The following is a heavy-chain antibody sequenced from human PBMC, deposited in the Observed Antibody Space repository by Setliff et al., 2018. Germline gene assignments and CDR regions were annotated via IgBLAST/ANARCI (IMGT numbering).Heavy chain of an antibody. CDR1: GYIFNTFG. V-gene: IGHV1-18*01. CDR2: ISPYNGDT. Sequence: ASVKVSCKASGYIFNTFGISWLRRAPGQGLEWIGWISPYNGDTKYAQNLQGRVTLTIDTSTSTAYVEVRSLRSDDTAVYYCARDLYSSSPYYYYYCMDVWGKGTTVTVSS. D-gene: IGHD6-6*01. CDR3: ARDLYSSSPYYYYYCMDV. J-gene: IGHJ6*03.